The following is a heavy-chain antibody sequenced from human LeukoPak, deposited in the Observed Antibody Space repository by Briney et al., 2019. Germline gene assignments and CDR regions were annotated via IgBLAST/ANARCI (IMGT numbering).Heavy chain of an antibody. J-gene: IGHJ6*02. D-gene: IGHD2-2*01. CDR2: INPNSGGT. CDR3: ARDHDVVVLVV. V-gene: IGHV1-2*02. Sequence: ASVKVSCKASGYTFTGYYMHWVRQAPGQGLEWMGWINPNSGGTSYAQKFQGRVTMTRDTSISTAYMELSRLRSDDTAVYYCARDHDVVVLVVWGQGTTVTVSS. CDR1: GYTFTGYY.